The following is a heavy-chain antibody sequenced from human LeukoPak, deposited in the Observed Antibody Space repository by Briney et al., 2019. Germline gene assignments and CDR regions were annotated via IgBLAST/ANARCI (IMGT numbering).Heavy chain of an antibody. Sequence: GGSLRLSCAASGFSFDDYAMHWVRQAPGKGLEWVSLISGDGGGSYYADSVKGRFTISRDNSKNSLYLQMNSLRLEDTALYYCATPSRGAWYDFAYGGQETRVTVSS. J-gene: IGHJ4*02. CDR2: ISGDGGGS. D-gene: IGHD6-13*01. CDR1: GFSFDDYA. V-gene: IGHV3-43*02. CDR3: ATPSRGAWYDFAY.